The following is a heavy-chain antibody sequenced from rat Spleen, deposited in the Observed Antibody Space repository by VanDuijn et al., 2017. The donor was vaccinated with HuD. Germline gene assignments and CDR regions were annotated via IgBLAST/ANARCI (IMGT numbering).Heavy chain of an antibody. J-gene: IGHJ3*01. D-gene: IGHD1-12*02. CDR2: IKAKSNNYAT. CDR3: TWDYYDATYYYRFTY. CDR1: GFTFSYAW. V-gene: IGHV6-8*01. Sequence: EVQLVETGGSLVQSGKSLKLTCATSGFTFSYAWMHWIRQSPEKQLEWVAQIKAKSNNYATYYAESVKGRFTISRDDSKSSVYLQMNNLKEEDTAIYYCTWDYYDATYYYRFTYWGQGTLVTVSS.